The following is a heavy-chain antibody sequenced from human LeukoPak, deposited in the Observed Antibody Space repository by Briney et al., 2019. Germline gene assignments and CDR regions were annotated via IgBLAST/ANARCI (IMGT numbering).Heavy chain of an antibody. CDR1: GFTFSSYW. D-gene: IGHD6-19*01. CDR3: ARDLSVAGRTYYFDY. J-gene: IGHJ4*02. Sequence: PGGSLRLSCAASGFTFSSYWMSWVRQAPGKGLEWVANIKQDGSEKYYVDSVKGRFTISRDNAKNSLYLQMNSLRAEDTAVYYCARDLSVAGRTYYFDYWGQGTLVTVSS. CDR2: IKQDGSEK. V-gene: IGHV3-7*01.